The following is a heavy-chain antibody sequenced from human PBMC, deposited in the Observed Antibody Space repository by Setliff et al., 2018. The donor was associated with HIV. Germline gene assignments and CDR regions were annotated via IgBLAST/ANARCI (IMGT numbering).Heavy chain of an antibody. J-gene: IGHJ6*02. D-gene: IGHD6-19*01. Sequence: ASVKVSCKASGYTFTSYGISWVRQAPGQGLEWMGWISAYNGNTNYAQKLQGRVAMTTDTSTSTAYMELRSLRSEDTAVYFCARLGSGWSDSYYYAMDVWGQGTTVTVSS. CDR3: ARLGSGWSDSYYYAMDV. CDR2: ISAYNGNT. CDR1: GYTFTSYG. V-gene: IGHV1-18*01.